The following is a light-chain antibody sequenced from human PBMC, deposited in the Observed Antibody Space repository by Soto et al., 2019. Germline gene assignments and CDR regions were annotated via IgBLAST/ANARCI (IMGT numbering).Light chain of an antibody. Sequence: DIHMTQSASTLSASVGDRFTITCRASQSISDSLAWYQQKPGKAPDLLISDVSNLERGVASRFRGRGSGTEFTLTISSMPPDDFATYYCQQYHGYSRTFGQGTKVDI. V-gene: IGKV1-5*01. CDR1: QSISDS. CDR2: DVS. J-gene: IGKJ1*01. CDR3: QQYHGYSRT.